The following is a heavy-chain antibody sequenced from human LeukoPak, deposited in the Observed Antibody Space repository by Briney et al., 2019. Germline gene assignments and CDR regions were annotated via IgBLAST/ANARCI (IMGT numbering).Heavy chain of an antibody. D-gene: IGHD3-9*01. CDR1: GFTFSSYW. CDR3: AKDLTPDGVWDIDY. J-gene: IGHJ4*02. V-gene: IGHV3-23*03. Sequence: GGSLRLSCAASGFTFSSYWMSWVRQAPGKGLEWVSGIYGGTSAWTFYTDSVKGRFTISRDNSKSTVYLQMNNLRAEDSGVYFCAKDLTPDGVWDIDYWGPGTPITVSS. CDR2: IYGGTSAWT.